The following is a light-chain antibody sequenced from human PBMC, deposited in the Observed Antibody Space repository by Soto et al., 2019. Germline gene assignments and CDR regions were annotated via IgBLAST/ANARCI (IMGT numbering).Light chain of an antibody. CDR1: QSISSS. CDR2: MAS. CDR3: QQDYTYSRT. V-gene: IGKV1-5*03. J-gene: IGKJ1*01. Sequence: DIQMTQSPSTLSASVGDRITITCRASQSISSSLAWYQQKPGKAPKLLIYMASNLPSGVPSRFGGAGSGTEFTLTISSLQPDDFATYYCQQDYTYSRTFGQGTKVEI.